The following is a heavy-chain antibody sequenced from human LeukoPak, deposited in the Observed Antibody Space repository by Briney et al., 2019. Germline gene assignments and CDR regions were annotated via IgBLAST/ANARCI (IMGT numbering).Heavy chain of an antibody. CDR3: ARISGYDGMDV. J-gene: IGHJ6*02. Sequence: SETLSLTCTVSGGSISSYYWSWIRQPPGKGLEWIGYIYYSGSTNYNPSLKSRVTISVDTSKNQFSLELSSVTAADTAVYYCARISGYDGMDVWGQGTTVTVSS. V-gene: IGHV4-59*01. CDR2: IYYSGST. D-gene: IGHD1-26*01. CDR1: GGSISSYY.